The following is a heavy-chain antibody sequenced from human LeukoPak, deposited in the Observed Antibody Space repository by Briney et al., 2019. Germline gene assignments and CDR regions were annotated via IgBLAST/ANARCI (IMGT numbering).Heavy chain of an antibody. CDR3: ARARRATITGGHYYYGMDV. CDR2: IIPILCIA. CDR1: RGTFSRYT. D-gene: IGHD5-12*01. J-gene: IGHJ6*02. Sequence: SSVNVSCKASRGTFSRYTFSWVRQAAGQEVEWMGRIIPILCIANYAQKFQGRVTITADKSTSTAYMELISLRSEDTAVYYCARARRATITGGHYYYGMDVWGQGTTVTVSS. V-gene: IGHV1-69*02.